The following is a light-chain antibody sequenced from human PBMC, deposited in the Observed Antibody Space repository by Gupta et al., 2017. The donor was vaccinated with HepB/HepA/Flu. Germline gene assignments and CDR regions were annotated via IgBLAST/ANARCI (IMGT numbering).Light chain of an antibody. Sequence: SYELTQPPSVSVSPGQTATITRSGDKLGDKYASWYQQKPGQSPVLVIYQDSKRPSGIPERFSGSNSGNTATLTISGTQAMDEADYYCQAWDSSTSDVVFGGGTKLTVL. CDR1: KLGDKY. CDR2: QDS. CDR3: QAWDSSTSDVV. J-gene: IGLJ2*01. V-gene: IGLV3-1*01.